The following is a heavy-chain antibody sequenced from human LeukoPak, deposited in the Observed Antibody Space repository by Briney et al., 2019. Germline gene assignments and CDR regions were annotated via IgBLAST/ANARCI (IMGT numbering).Heavy chain of an antibody. D-gene: IGHD2-2*01. CDR1: GFTFNDYA. Sequence: GGSPRLSCTASGFTFNDYAMHWVRQAPGKGLEWVSGIRWNSDSIGYGDSVRGRFTISRDNAKNSLYLQMNSLRVEDTALYYCVKDLGVTTAAIGYWGQGTLVTVSS. CDR3: VKDLGVTTAAIGY. CDR2: IRWNSDSI. V-gene: IGHV3-9*01. J-gene: IGHJ4*02.